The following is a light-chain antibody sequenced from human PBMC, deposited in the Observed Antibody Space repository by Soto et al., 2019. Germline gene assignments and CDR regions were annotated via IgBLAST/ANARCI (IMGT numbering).Light chain of an antibody. V-gene: IGKV3-11*01. CDR2: DAS. CDR1: QSVSSY. Sequence: EIELTQSPATLSLSPGERATLSCRASQSVSSYLAWYQQKPGQAPRLIFYDASNRATGIPARFSGSGSGTDFTLTISSLEPEDFAVFYCQQRINWPITFGQGTRLEI. CDR3: QQRINWPIT. J-gene: IGKJ5*01.